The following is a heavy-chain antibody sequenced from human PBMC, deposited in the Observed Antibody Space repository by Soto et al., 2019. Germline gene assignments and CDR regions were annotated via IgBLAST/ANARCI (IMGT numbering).Heavy chain of an antibody. CDR3: ARVLRMITFGGVIAPPPDY. J-gene: IGHJ4*02. V-gene: IGHV1-18*01. Sequence: QVQLVQSGAEVKKPGASVKVSCKASGYTFTSYGISWVRQAPGQGLEWMGWISAYNGNTNYAQKLQGRVTMTTDTSTSTAYMELRSLRSDDTAVYCCARVLRMITFGGVIAPPPDYWGQGTLVTVSS. CDR1: GYTFTSYG. CDR2: ISAYNGNT. D-gene: IGHD3-16*02.